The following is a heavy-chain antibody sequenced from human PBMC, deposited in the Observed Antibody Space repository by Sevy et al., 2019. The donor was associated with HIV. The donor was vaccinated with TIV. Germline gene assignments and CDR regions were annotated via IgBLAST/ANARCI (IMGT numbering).Heavy chain of an antibody. Sequence: GGSLRLSCAASGFTFSSYAMSWVRQAPGKGLEWVSAISGSGGSTYYGDSGEGRLTISRENSKNTQYLQMNSLRAQDNAVDYCASPQWNDATGVYYYYYGMDVWGQGTTVTVSS. CDR3: ASPQWNDATGVYYYYYGMDV. CDR2: ISGSGGST. V-gene: IGHV3-23*01. D-gene: IGHD1-1*01. CDR1: GFTFSSYA. J-gene: IGHJ6*02.